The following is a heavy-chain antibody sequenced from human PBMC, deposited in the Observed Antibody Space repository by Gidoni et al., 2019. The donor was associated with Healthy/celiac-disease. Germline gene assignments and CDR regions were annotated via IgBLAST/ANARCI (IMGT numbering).Heavy chain of an antibody. J-gene: IGHJ5*02. V-gene: IGHV4-31*03. CDR1: GGSSSSGGYY. CDR3: ARGGGGNYPNWFDP. CDR2: IYYSWST. Sequence: QVQLQESGPGLVKPSQTRSLTGTVSGGSSSSGGYYWSWFRQHPGKGLEWIEYIYYSWSTYYNPSLKIRVTISVDTSKNQFSLKLSSVTAADTAVYSCARGGGGNYPNWFDPWGQGTLVTVSS. D-gene: IGHD4-4*01.